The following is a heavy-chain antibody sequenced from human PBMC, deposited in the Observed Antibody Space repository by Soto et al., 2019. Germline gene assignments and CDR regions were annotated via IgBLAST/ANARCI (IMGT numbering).Heavy chain of an antibody. J-gene: IGHJ4*02. V-gene: IGHV3-15*01. CDR1: GFTFSSYA. CDR3: TITLRPPDYSST. D-gene: IGHD4-4*01. Sequence: VQLVESGGGVVQPGRSLRLSCAASGFTFSSYAMHWVRQAPGKGLEWVGRIKSKTDGGTTDYAAPVKGRFTISRDDSKNTLYLQMNSLKTEDTAVYYCTITLRPPDYSSTWGQGTLVTVSS. CDR2: IKSKTDGGTT.